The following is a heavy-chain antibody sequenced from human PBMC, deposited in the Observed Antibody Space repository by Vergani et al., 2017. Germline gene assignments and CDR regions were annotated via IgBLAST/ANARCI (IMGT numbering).Heavy chain of an antibody. J-gene: IGHJ6*03. D-gene: IGHD6-25*01. CDR1: GGSISSGDHC. CDR2: IFYSGTT. Sequence: QVQLQESGPGVVKPSQTLSLTCAVSGGSISSGDHCWTWIRQRPGKGLEWIGYIFYSGTTYDNPSLRSRLTISVDTSKNQFSLQLRSVTAADTAVYYCARVDTQVPATSHFYYMDVWGKGTTVVVSS. CDR3: ARVDTQVPATSHFYYMDV. V-gene: IGHV4-31*11.